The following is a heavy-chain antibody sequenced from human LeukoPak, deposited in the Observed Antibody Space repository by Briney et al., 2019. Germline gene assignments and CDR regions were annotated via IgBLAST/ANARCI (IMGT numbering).Heavy chain of an antibody. Sequence: GASVKVSCKASGYTFTSYGISWGRQAPGQGLEWRGWISLYNGNTNYAQKLQGRVTMTTDTSTSTAYMELRSLRSDDTAVYYCARLKGYYDILTGSNAFDIWGQGTMVTVSS. J-gene: IGHJ3*02. CDR2: ISLYNGNT. D-gene: IGHD3-9*01. CDR3: ARLKGYYDILTGSNAFDI. V-gene: IGHV1-18*01. CDR1: GYTFTSYG.